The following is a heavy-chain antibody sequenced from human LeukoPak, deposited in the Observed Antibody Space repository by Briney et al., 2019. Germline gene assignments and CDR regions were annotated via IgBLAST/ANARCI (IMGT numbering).Heavy chain of an antibody. CDR3: ARSSRYDIWTGYPY. D-gene: IGHD3-9*01. Sequence: SETLSLTCTVSGGSISSSNYYWGWIRQPPGKGLEWIGSIYYSGSTYYNPSLKSRVTISVDTSKNLFSLKLSSMTAADTAAYYCARSSRYDIWTGYPYWGQGTLVTVSP. CDR1: GGSISSSNYY. J-gene: IGHJ4*02. V-gene: IGHV4-39*02. CDR2: IYYSGST.